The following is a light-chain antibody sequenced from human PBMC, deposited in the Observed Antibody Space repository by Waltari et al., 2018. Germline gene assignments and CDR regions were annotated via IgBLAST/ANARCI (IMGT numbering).Light chain of an antibody. J-gene: IGLJ1*01. CDR3: AGWDDTLNGPL. Sequence: QSVLPQPPSASGTPGQRVTISCSVGSSNIGSNAVSWYQQLPGAAPKVLIHRNNQRPSGVPDRFSGSKSGTSASLAISGLQSEDEADYYCAGWDDTLNGPLFGTGTKVTVL. V-gene: IGLV1-44*01. CDR1: SSNIGSNA. CDR2: RNN.